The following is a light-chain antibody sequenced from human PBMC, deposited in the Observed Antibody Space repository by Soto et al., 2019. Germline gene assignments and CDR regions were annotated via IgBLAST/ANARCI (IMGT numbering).Light chain of an antibody. J-gene: IGLJ1*01. CDR3: CSYAGSYLLYV. CDR2: EVS. Sequence: QSVLTQPRSVSGSPGQSVTISCTGTSSDVGSYNRVSWYQQPPGTAPKLIIYEVSNRPSGVPDRFSGSKSGDTASLTISGLQAEDEADYYCCSYAGSYLLYVFGTGTKLTV. V-gene: IGLV2-18*02. CDR1: SSDVGSYNR.